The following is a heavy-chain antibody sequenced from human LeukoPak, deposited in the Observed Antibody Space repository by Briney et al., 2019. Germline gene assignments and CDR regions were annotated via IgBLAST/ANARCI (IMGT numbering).Heavy chain of an antibody. D-gene: IGHD6-6*01. J-gene: IGHJ4*02. Sequence: SETLSLTCVVSGGSFSGYYWGWIRQPPGRGLEWIGYIYYSGSTYYNPSLESRVSISVDTSKNQFSLKLTSVTAADTAVYYCANQKDSSSFVDYWGQGTLVTVSS. V-gene: IGHV4-59*06. CDR2: IYYSGST. CDR1: GGSFSGYY. CDR3: ANQKDSSSFVDY.